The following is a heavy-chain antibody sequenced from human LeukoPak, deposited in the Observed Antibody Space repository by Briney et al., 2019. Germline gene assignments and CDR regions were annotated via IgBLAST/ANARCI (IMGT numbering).Heavy chain of an antibody. D-gene: IGHD3-3*01. CDR3: AADPERMGYGFVS. CDR1: GLTFTIAA. V-gene: IGHV1-58*02. J-gene: IGHJ5*02. Sequence: SGTVSCPASGLTFTIAAMEWVRHARGQRLEWIGWIVGGCGNTNYAQKSQERVTITRDMSTSTVYMELSSLRSEDTDVYYGAADPERMGYGFVSWGQGAPGTASS. CDR2: IVGGCGNT.